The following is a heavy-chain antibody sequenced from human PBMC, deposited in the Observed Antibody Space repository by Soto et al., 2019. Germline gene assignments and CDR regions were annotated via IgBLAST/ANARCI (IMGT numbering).Heavy chain of an antibody. D-gene: IGHD1-26*01. J-gene: IGHJ5*02. CDR2: IAHDGSNK. Sequence: QVQLVESGGGVVQPGRSLRLSCAASGFTFSSYVMHWVRQAPGKGLEWVALIAHDGSNKYYADSAKGRFTISRDNPKNTVYLQMNSLRAEDTAVYYCARDQGGSYLSECWFDPWGQGTLVTVSS. CDR1: GFTFSSYV. V-gene: IGHV3-30*03. CDR3: ARDQGGSYLSECWFDP.